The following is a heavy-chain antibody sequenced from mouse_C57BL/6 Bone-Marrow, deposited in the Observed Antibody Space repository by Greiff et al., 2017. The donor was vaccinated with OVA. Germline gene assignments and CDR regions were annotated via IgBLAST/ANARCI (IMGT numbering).Heavy chain of an antibody. D-gene: IGHD2-1*01. J-gene: IGHJ2*01. V-gene: IGHV14-1*01. Sequence: EVQLQESGAELVRPGASVKLSCPASGFTITDYYMHWVTQRPEQGLEWIGRLDPEDGDTEYAPKFPGKATMTADTSSNTAYLQLSSLTAEDTAVYYGTTLGDGNYDFDYWGRGTALTVSS. CDR3: TTLGDGNYDFDY. CDR1: GFTITDYY. CDR2: LDPEDGDT.